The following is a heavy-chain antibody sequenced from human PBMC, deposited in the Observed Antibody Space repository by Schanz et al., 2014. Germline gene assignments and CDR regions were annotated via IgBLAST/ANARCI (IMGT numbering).Heavy chain of an antibody. J-gene: IGHJ4*02. D-gene: IGHD6-19*01. V-gene: IGHV4-59*02. CDR1: GGSVSTYY. CDR2: IHYSGNT. Sequence: VPLQESGPGLVKSSETLSLTCTVSGGSVSTYYWHWIRQPPGKGLEWIGYIHYSGNTNYNPSLKSRVTISLDTSKNQFSLKVNSVTAADTAAYYCAREYSSFDYWGQGTLVTVSS. CDR3: AREYSSFDY.